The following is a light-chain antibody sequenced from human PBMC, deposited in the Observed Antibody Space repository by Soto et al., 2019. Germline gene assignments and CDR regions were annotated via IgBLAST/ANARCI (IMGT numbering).Light chain of an antibody. Sequence: DIQMTQSPSSLSASVGDRVTITCRASQGISTYLAWYQQKPGKVPKLLIYAASTLQSGVPSRVSGSGSGTDFTLTISSLQPEDVATYYCQKYNSVPLTFGGGTKVEIK. CDR3: QKYNSVPLT. V-gene: IGKV1-27*01. CDR1: QGISTY. CDR2: AAS. J-gene: IGKJ4*01.